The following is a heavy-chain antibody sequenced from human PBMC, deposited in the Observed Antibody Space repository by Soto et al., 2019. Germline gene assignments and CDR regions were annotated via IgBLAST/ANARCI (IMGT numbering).Heavy chain of an antibody. V-gene: IGHV1-3*01. CDR3: ARVGTAAAFDY. D-gene: IGHD6-13*01. CDR2: INAGNGNT. Sequence: VASVKVSCKASGYTFTSYAMHWVRQAPGQRLEWMGWINAGNGNTKYSQKFQGRVTITRDTSASTAYMELSSLRSEDTAVYYCARVGTAAAFDYWGQGTLVTVSS. J-gene: IGHJ4*02. CDR1: GYTFTSYA.